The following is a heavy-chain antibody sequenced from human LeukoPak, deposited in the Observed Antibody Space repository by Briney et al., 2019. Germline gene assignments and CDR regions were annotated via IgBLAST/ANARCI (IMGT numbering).Heavy chain of an antibody. Sequence: SETLSLTCAVYGGSFSGYYWSWIRQPPGKGLEWIGEINHSGSTNYNPSLKSRVIISVDTSKNQFSLKLSSVTAADTAVYYCATLLRGSDNLDYWGQGTLVTVSS. CDR2: INHSGST. CDR1: GGSFSGYY. J-gene: IGHJ4*02. V-gene: IGHV4-34*01. CDR3: ATLLRGSDNLDY. D-gene: IGHD2-15*01.